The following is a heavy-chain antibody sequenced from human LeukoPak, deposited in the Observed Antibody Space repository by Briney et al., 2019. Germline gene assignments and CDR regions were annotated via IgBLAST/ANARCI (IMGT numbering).Heavy chain of an antibody. V-gene: IGHV4-59*12. J-gene: IGHJ4*02. CDR2: IYYSGST. CDR1: GGSISSYY. Sequence: SETLSLTCTVSGGSISSYYWSWIRQPPGKGLEWIGYIYYSGSTNYNPSLKSRVTISVDTSKNQFSLKLSSVTAADTAVYYCARFLGRRRTGVYWGQGTLVTVSS. D-gene: IGHD2/OR15-2a*01. CDR3: ARFLGRRRTGVY.